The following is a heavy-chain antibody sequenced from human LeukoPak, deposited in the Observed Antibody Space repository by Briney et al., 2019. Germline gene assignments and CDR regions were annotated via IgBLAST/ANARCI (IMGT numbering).Heavy chain of an antibody. CDR1: GGTFSSYA. Sequence: SVKVSCKASGGTFSSYAISWVRQAPGQGLEWMGGIIPIFGTANYAQKFQGRVTSTTDEATSTAYMELSSLRSEDTAVYYCASAPYSSSFNYYYYYMDVWGKGTTVTVSS. J-gene: IGHJ6*03. CDR3: ASAPYSSSFNYYYYYMDV. CDR2: IIPIFGTA. V-gene: IGHV1-69*05. D-gene: IGHD6-6*01.